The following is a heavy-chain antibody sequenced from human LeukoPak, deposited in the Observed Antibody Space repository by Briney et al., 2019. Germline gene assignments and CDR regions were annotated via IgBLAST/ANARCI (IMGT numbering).Heavy chain of an antibody. CDR2: ISYDGSNK. CDR1: GFTFSSYG. CDR3: AKVLRYFDWLEDGMDV. D-gene: IGHD3-9*01. J-gene: IGHJ6*02. V-gene: IGHV3-30*18. Sequence: PGGSLRLSCAASGFTFSSYGMHWVRQAPGKGLEWVAVISYDGSNKYYADSVKGRFTISRDNSKNTLYLQMNSLRAEDTAVYYCAKVLRYFDWLEDGMDVWGQGTTVTVSS.